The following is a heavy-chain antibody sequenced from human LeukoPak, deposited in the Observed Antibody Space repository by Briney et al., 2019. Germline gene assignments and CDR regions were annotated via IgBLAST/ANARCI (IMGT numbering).Heavy chain of an antibody. J-gene: IGHJ4*02. D-gene: IGHD4-17*01. CDR2: MNPNSGNT. CDR3: ARVRTTVVTNHFDY. Sequence: ASVKVSCKASGYTFTSYDINWVRQANGQGLEWMGWMNPNSGNTGYAQKFQGRVTMTRNTSISTAYMELSSLRSEDTAVYYCARVRTTVVTNHFDYWGQGTLVTVSS. V-gene: IGHV1-8*01. CDR1: GYTFTSYD.